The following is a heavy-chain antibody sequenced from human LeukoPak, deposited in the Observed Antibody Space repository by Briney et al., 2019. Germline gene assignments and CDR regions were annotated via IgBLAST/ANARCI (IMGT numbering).Heavy chain of an antibody. J-gene: IGHJ4*02. CDR3: AKDLAIVVVPVPFDY. CDR1: GFTLSSNY. D-gene: IGHD2-2*01. V-gene: IGHV3-53*01. Sequence: GGSLRLSCAPSGFTLSSNYMSWVRQAPGKGLEWVSVIYIGGSTYYADSVTGGFTISRDKSKNKPYLPKNSLRADDTAVDYGAKDLAIVVVPVPFDYWGQGTLVTVSS. CDR2: IYIGGST.